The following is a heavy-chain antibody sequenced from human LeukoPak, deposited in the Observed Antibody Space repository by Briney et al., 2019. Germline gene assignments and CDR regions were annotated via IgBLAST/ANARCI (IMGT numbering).Heavy chain of an antibody. D-gene: IGHD4-17*01. CDR1: GFTFGSYG. CDR3: AKSPTTVTMWNYYYMDV. J-gene: IGHJ6*03. CDR2: IRYDGSNK. V-gene: IGHV3-30*02. Sequence: GGSLRLSCAASGFTFGSYGMHWVRQAPGKGLEWVAFIRYDGSNKYYADSVKGRFTISRDNSKNTLYLQMNSLRAEDTAVYYCAKSPTTVTMWNYYYMDVWGKGTTVTISS.